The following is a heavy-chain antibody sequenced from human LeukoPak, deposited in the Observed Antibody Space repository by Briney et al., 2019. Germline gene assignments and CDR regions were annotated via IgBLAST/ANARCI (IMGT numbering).Heavy chain of an antibody. Sequence: SETLSLTCTVSGGSISSYYWSWIRQPAGKGLEWIGRIYTSGSTNYNPSHKSRVTMSVDTSKNQFSLKLSSVTAADTAVYYCARVGYSGYDPYYFDYWGQGTLVTVSS. D-gene: IGHD5-12*01. V-gene: IGHV4-4*07. CDR3: ARVGYSGYDPYYFDY. J-gene: IGHJ4*02. CDR1: GGSISSYY. CDR2: IYTSGST.